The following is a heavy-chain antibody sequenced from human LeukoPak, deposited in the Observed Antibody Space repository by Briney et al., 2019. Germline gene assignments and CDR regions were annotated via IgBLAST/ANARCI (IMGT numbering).Heavy chain of an antibody. CDR3: ARQILFHSERWLQFFDY. CDR1: GGSISSYY. D-gene: IGHD5-24*01. CDR2: IHYSGST. V-gene: IGHV4-59*08. J-gene: IGHJ4*02. Sequence: SETLSLTCTVSGGSISSYYWSWIRQPPGKGLEWIGYIHYSGSTNYNPSLKSRVTISVDTSKNQFSLKLSSVTAADTAVYYCARQILFHSERWLQFFDYWGQGILVTVSS.